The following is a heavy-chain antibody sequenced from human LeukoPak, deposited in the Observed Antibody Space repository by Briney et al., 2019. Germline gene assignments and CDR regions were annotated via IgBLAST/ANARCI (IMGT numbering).Heavy chain of an antibody. CDR3: ARVYNYYDTSGYYLGNYFDY. V-gene: IGHV1-18*01. D-gene: IGHD3-22*01. J-gene: IGHJ4*02. Sequence: ASVKVSRKASGGTFSSYAISWVRQAPGQGLEWMGWISAYNGNTNYAQKLQGRVTMTTDTSTSTAYMELRSLRSDDTGVYYCARVYNYYDTSGYYLGNYFDYWGRGTLVTVSS. CDR2: ISAYNGNT. CDR1: GGTFSSYA.